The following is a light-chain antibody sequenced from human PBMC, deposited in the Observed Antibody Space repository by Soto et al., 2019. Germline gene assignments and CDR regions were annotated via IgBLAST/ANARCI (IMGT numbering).Light chain of an antibody. CDR1: SSDVGNYNF. J-gene: IGLJ2*01. Sequence: QSVLTQPASVSGSPGQSITISCTGTSSDVGNYNFVSWYQQHPDKALKLMIYEVIKRPSGVSDRFSGSKSGNTASLTISGLQAEDEADYYCCSYAGDSTFVFGGGTKLTVL. V-gene: IGLV2-23*02. CDR2: EVI. CDR3: CSYAGDSTFV.